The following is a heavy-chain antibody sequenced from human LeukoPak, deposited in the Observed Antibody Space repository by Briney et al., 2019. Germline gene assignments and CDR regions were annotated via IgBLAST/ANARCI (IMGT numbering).Heavy chain of an antibody. CDR3: ARDAIAAAGTSYGTFDY. CDR1: GFTFLSYG. D-gene: IGHD6-13*01. V-gene: IGHV3-30*02. J-gene: IGHJ4*02. CDR2: IRYDGSNK. Sequence: GGSLRLSCAASGFTFLSYGMHWVRQAPGKGLEWVAFIRYDGSNKYYADSVKGRFTISRDNSKNTLYLQMNSLRAEDTAVYYCARDAIAAAGTSYGTFDYWGQGTLVTVSS.